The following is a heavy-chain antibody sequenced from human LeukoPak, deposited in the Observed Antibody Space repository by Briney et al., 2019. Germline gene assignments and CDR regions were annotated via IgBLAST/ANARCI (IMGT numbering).Heavy chain of an antibody. CDR1: GGTFSSYA. D-gene: IGHD3-10*01. J-gene: IGHJ5*02. Sequence: ASVKVSCKASGGTFSSYAISWVRQAPGQGLEWMGGIIPIFGTANYAQKFQGRVTITADESTSTAYMELSSLRSEDTAVYYCARVSPMVRGVIFTNWFDPWGQGTLVTVSS. CDR2: IIPIFGTA. CDR3: ARVSPMVRGVIFTNWFDP. V-gene: IGHV1-69*13.